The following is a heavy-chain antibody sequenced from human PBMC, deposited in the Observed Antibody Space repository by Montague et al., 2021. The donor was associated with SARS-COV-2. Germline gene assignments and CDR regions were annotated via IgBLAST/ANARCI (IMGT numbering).Heavy chain of an antibody. CDR2: IYYSGST. D-gene: IGHD3-22*01. J-gene: IGHJ3*02. CDR1: GGSISSSSYY. V-gene: IGHV4-39*01. CDR3: ARVRGATMIVVVTVGAFDI. Sequence: SETLSLTCTVSGGSISSSSYYWGWIRQPPGKGLEWIGSIYYSGSTYYNPSLKSRVTISVDTSKNQFSLKLSSVTAADTAVYYCARVRGATMIVVVTVGAFDIWGQGTMVTVSS.